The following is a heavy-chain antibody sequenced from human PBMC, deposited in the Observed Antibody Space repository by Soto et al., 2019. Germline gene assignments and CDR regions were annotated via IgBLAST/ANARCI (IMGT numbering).Heavy chain of an antibody. V-gene: IGHV5-10-1*01. Sequence: PGESLKISCKGSGYSFTSYWISWVRQMPGKGLEWMGRIDPSDSYTNYSPSFQGHVTISADKSISTAYLQWSSLKASDTAMYYCARRKAADYYYYGMDVWGQGTTVSVSS. CDR1: GYSFTSYW. CDR2: IDPSDSYT. D-gene: IGHD6-25*01. J-gene: IGHJ6*02. CDR3: ARRKAADYYYYGMDV.